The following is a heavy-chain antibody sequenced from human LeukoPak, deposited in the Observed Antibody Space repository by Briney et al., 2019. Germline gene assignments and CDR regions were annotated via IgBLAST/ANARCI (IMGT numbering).Heavy chain of an antibody. J-gene: IGHJ4*02. CDR1: GFTFSSYW. Sequence: GGSLRLSCVASGFTFSSYWMHWVRHAPGKGLVWVSRINSDGSTTIYADSVKGRFTMSRDNAHNPLYLQMNSLRAEDMAVYYCVRDIYIRRDSWYDVRSFDSWGQGTLVTVSS. CDR2: INSDGSTT. V-gene: IGHV3-74*01. D-gene: IGHD3-3*01. CDR3: VRDIYIRRDSWYDVRSFDS.